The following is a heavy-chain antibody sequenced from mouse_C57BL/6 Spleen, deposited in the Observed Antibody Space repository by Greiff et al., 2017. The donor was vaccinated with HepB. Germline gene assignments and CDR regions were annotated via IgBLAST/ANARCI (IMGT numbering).Heavy chain of an antibody. J-gene: IGHJ3*01. Sequence: EVQLQQSGPELVKPGASVKMSCKASGYTFTDYNMHWVKQSHGKSLEWIGYINPNNGGTSYNQKFKGKATLTVNKSSSTAYMELRSLTSEDSAVYYCARRAYYSNTRFAYWGQGTLVTVSA. CDR1: GYTFTDYN. V-gene: IGHV1-22*01. CDR3: ARRAYYSNTRFAY. CDR2: INPNNGGT. D-gene: IGHD2-5*01.